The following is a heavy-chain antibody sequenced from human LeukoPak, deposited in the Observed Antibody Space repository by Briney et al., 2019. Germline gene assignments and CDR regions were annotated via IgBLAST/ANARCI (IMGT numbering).Heavy chain of an antibody. J-gene: IGHJ6*02. Sequence: GGSLRLSCAASGFTFSSYAMSWVCQAPGKGLEWVSDISGSGGSTYYADSVKGRFTISRDNSKNTLYLQMNSLRAEDTAVYYCAKDPLAARWGYYHYGMDVWGQGTTVTVSS. CDR1: GFTFSSYA. CDR2: ISGSGGST. CDR3: AKDPLAARWGYYHYGMDV. V-gene: IGHV3-23*01. D-gene: IGHD6-6*01.